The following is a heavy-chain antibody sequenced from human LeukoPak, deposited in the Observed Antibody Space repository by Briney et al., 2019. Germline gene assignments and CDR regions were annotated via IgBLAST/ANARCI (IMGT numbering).Heavy chain of an antibody. CDR3: ARATYDILTGYYPYGMDV. D-gene: IGHD3-9*01. Sequence: PSETLSLTCTVSGGSISSYYWSWIRQPPGKGLEWIGYIYYSGSTNYNPSLKSRVTISVDTSKNQFSLKLSSVTAADTAVYYCARATYDILTGYYPYGMDVWGQGTTVTVSS. V-gene: IGHV4-59*01. CDR2: IYYSGST. J-gene: IGHJ6*02. CDR1: GGSISSYY.